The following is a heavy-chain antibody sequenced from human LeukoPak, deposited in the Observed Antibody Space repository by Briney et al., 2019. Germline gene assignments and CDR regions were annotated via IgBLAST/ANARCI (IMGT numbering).Heavy chain of an antibody. D-gene: IGHD2-2*01. CDR3: GRGGGRSSTGMDV. CDR1: GGSISSAAYY. J-gene: IGHJ6*02. CDR2: IYYSGRT. Sequence: SETLSLTCTVSGGSISSAAYYWTWIRQHPGKGLEWIGHIYYSGRTVYNPTLKSRVNISIDTSKNQFSLRVNSVTAADTAVYYCGRGGGRSSTGMDVWGQGTTVTVSS. V-gene: IGHV4-31*03.